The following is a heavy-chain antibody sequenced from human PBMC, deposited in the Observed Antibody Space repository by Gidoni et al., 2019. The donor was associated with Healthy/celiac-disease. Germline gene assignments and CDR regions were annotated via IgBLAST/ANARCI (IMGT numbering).Heavy chain of an antibody. CDR3: ATQGPIIVVVPAAIASVDDY. Sequence: EVQLLESGGGLVQPGGSLRLSCAASGFTFSSYAMSWVRPAPGKGLEWVSAISGSGGSTYYADSVKGRFTISRDNSKNTLYLQMNSLRAEDTAVYYCATQGPIIVVVPAAIASVDDYWGQGTLVTVSS. CDR1: GFTFSSYA. D-gene: IGHD2-2*01. J-gene: IGHJ4*02. V-gene: IGHV3-23*01. CDR2: ISGSGGST.